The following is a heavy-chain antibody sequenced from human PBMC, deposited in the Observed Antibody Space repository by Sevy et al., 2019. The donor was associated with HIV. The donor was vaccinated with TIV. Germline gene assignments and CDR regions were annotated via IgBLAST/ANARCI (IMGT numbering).Heavy chain of an antibody. CDR1: GFTFSTYN. V-gene: IGHV3-48*02. Sequence: GGSLRFSCAASGFTFSTYNMDWVRQPPGKGLEWVSYIDTRSRTIYYADSVKGRFTISRDNAKNSLYLQMNNLRDDDTAVYYCVRDGGKGYNMDDWGQGTTVTVSS. J-gene: IGHJ6*02. CDR2: IDTRSRTI. D-gene: IGHD5-18*01. CDR3: VRDGGKGYNMDD.